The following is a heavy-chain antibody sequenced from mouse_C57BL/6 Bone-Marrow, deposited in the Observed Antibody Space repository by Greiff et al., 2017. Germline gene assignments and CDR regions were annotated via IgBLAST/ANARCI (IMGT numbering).Heavy chain of an antibody. CDR2: IYPRSGHT. CDR3: ARWTAQATRADY. J-gene: IGHJ2*01. CDR1: GYTFTSYG. D-gene: IGHD3-2*02. Sequence: VQLQQSGAELARPGASVKLSCKASGYTFTSYGISWVKQRTGQGLEWIGEIYPRSGHTYYNEKFKGKATLTADKSSSTAYMELRSLTSEDSAVYVCARWTAQATRADYWGQGTTLTVSS. V-gene: IGHV1-81*01.